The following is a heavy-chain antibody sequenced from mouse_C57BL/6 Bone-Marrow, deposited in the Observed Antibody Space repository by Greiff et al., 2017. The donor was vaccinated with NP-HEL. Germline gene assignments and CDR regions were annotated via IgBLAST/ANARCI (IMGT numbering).Heavy chain of an antibody. J-gene: IGHJ1*03. CDR2: ISYSGST. Sequence: EVQLQQSGPGMVKPSQSLSLTCTVTGYSITSGYDWHWIRHFPGNKLEWMGYISYSGSTNYNQSLKSRISITHDTSKNHFFLKLNSVTTEDTATYYCAREGYYYGSSYDWYFDVWGTGTTVTVSS. V-gene: IGHV3-1*01. D-gene: IGHD1-1*01. CDR3: AREGYYYGSSYDWYFDV. CDR1: GYSITSGYD.